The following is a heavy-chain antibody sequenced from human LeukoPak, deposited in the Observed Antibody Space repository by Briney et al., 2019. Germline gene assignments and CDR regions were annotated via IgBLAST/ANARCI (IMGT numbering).Heavy chain of an antibody. CDR2: INAGNGNT. J-gene: IGHJ4*02. CDR1: GYTFASYA. D-gene: IGHD4-23*01. CDR3: ARAYGGNSRGFDY. Sequence: ASVKVSCKASGYTFASYAMHWVRQAPGQRLEWMGWINAGNGNTKYSQKFQGRVTITRDTSASTAYMELSSLRSEDTAVYYCARAYGGNSRGFDYWGQGTLVTVSS. V-gene: IGHV1-3*01.